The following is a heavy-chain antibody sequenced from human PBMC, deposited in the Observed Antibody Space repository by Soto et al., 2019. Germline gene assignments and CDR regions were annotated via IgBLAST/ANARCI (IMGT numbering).Heavy chain of an antibody. D-gene: IGHD3-3*01. CDR3: ARARGILEWLPSGDY. CDR1: GGTFSSYA. J-gene: IGHJ4*02. V-gene: IGHV1-69*13. CDR2: IIPIFGTA. Sequence: SVKVSCKASGGTFSSYAISWVRQAPGQGLEWMGGIIPIFGTANYAQKFQGRVTITADESTSTAYMELSSLRSEDTAVYYCARARGILEWLPSGDYWGQGTLVTVSS.